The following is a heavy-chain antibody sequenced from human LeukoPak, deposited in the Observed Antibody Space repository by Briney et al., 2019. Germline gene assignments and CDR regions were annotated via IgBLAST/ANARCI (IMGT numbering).Heavy chain of an antibody. Sequence: GGSLRLSCAASGFTFSSYWMHWVRQAPGKGLVWVSRINSDGSGTTYADSVKGRFTISRDNAKNTLYLQMNSLRAEDTAVYYCARGGSSWSGYFQHWGQGTLVTVSS. D-gene: IGHD6-13*01. V-gene: IGHV3-74*01. CDR1: GFTFSSYW. CDR3: ARGGSSWSGYFQH. J-gene: IGHJ1*01. CDR2: INSDGSGT.